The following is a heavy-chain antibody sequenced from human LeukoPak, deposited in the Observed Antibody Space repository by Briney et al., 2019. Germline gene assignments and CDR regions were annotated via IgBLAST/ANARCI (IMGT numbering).Heavy chain of an antibody. V-gene: IGHV3-73*01. CDR3: ASSYYDFWSGYYKYYYYYYMDV. D-gene: IGHD3-3*01. Sequence: GGSLRLSCAASGFTFSGSPIHWVRQASGKGLEWVGRIRSKANSNATAYAASVKGRFTISRDDSQNTAYLQMNSLKTEDTAVYYCASSYYDFWSGYYKYYYYYYMDVWGKGTTVTVSS. J-gene: IGHJ6*03. CDR2: IRSKANSNAT. CDR1: GFTFSGSP.